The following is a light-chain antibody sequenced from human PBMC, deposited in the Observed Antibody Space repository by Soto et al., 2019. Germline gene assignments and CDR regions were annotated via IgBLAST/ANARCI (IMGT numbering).Light chain of an antibody. CDR1: QSLVNSDGNTY. CDR2: RVS. CDR3: MQGTHWPWT. Sequence: IVMTQSPLSLPVTLGQPASISCRSSQSLVNSDGNTYLHWFQQRPGQSPRRLMYRVSNRDSGVPDRFSGSGSGTDFTLRFSRVEAEEVGVYYCMQGTHWPWTFGQGTKVEIK. V-gene: IGKV2-30*01. J-gene: IGKJ1*01.